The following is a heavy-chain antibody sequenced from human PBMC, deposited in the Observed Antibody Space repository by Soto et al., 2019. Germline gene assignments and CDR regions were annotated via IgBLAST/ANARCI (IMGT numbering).Heavy chain of an antibody. CDR3: ASSQKGYNWNYFDH. Sequence: SETLSLTCAVSGGSISGSYYYWGWRRQSPGTGPEWIGSVFYTGFTSYNPSLESRVSVSVDTSKNQFSLKVSAVTAAATAVYYCASSQKGYNWNYFDHWGQGALVTVSS. CDR2: VFYTGFT. CDR1: GGSISGSYYY. V-gene: IGHV4-39*01. J-gene: IGHJ4*02. D-gene: IGHD1-20*01.